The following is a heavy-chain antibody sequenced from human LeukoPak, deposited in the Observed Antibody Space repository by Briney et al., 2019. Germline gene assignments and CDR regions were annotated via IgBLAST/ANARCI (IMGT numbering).Heavy chain of an antibody. CDR2: IYYSGST. CDR3: ARADFSYDFWSGYMGLDY. CDR1: GGSISSSSYY. J-gene: IGHJ4*02. D-gene: IGHD3-3*01. Sequence: SETLSLTCTVSGGSISSSSYYWGWIRQPPGKGLEWIGSIYYSGSTYYNPSLKSRVTISVDTSKNQFSLKLSSVTAADTAVYYCARADFSYDFWSGYMGLDYWGQGTPVTVSS. V-gene: IGHV4-39*01.